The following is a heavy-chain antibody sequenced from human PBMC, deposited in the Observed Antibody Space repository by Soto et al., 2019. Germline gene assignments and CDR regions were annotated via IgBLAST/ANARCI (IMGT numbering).Heavy chain of an antibody. CDR1: GFTFSNYS. CDR3: ARAMVRGNYFDY. J-gene: IGHJ4*02. CDR2: ISSSSTI. Sequence: PGGSLRLSWAASGFTFSNYSMYWVRQAPGKGLEWVSYISSSSTIYYADSVKGRFTISRDNAKNSLYLQMNSLKTEDTAVYYCARAMVRGNYFDYWGQRALVTVSS. V-gene: IGHV3-48*01. D-gene: IGHD3-10*01.